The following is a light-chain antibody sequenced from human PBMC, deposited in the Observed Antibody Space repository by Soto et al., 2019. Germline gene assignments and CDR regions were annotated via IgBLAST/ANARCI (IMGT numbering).Light chain of an antibody. CDR1: SSNIGSNT. CDR3: AAWDASLNGYV. J-gene: IGLJ1*01. Sequence: QSVLTRPPSASGTPGQGVTISCSGSSSNIGSNTVNWYQQLPGTAPKLLIYSNNQRPSGVPDRFSGSKSGTSASLAISGLQSEDEADYYCAAWDASLNGYVFGTGTKVTVL. V-gene: IGLV1-44*01. CDR2: SNN.